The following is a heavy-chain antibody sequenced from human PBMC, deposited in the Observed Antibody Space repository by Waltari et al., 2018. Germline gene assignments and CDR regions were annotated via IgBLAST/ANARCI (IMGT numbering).Heavy chain of an antibody. D-gene: IGHD6-19*01. CDR2: IIPILGIA. J-gene: IGHJ2*01. V-gene: IGHV1-69*04. CDR3: ASSVAGGGHWYFDL. CDR1: GGTFSSYA. Sequence: QVQLVQSGAEVKKPGSSVKVSCKASGGTFSSYAISWVRQAPGQGLGWVGGIIPILGIANYAQKFQGRVTINADESTSTAYMELSSLRSEETAVYYWASSVAGGGHWYFDLWGRGTLVTVSS.